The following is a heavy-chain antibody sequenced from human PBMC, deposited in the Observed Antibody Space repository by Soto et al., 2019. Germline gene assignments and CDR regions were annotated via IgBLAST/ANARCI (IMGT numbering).Heavy chain of an antibody. Sequence: GASVKVSCKVSGYTLTELSMHWVRQAPGKGLEWMGGFDPEDGETIYAQKFQGRVTMTEDTSTDTAYMELSSLRSEDTAVYYCATVPSPKYSSSWSRGSLWFDPWGQGTLVTVSS. CDR3: ATVPSPKYSSSWSRGSLWFDP. J-gene: IGHJ5*02. D-gene: IGHD6-13*01. V-gene: IGHV1-24*01. CDR1: GYTLTELS. CDR2: FDPEDGET.